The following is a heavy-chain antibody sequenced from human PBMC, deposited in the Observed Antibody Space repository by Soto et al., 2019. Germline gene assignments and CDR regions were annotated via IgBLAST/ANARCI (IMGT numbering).Heavy chain of an antibody. D-gene: IGHD1-26*01. CDR1: GYTFANYG. CDR2: TVPMYGTA. J-gene: IGHJ6*02. V-gene: IGHV1-69*06. Sequence: SVKVSCKASGYTFANYGISWVRQAPGQGLEWMGGTVPMYGTANYAQKFQGRVTITADTSTSTAYMELSSLRSEDTAVYYCARSLDVGALYYGMDVWGQGTSVTVSS. CDR3: ARSLDVGALYYGMDV.